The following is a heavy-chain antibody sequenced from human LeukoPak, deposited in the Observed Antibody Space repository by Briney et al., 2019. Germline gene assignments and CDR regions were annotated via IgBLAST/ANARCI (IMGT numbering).Heavy chain of an antibody. CDR1: GFTFSSYA. V-gene: IGHV3-30-3*01. CDR3: ARSRESSAPTLPGIAAAGREIGAFDI. CDR2: ISYDGSNK. D-gene: IGHD6-13*01. J-gene: IGHJ3*02. Sequence: PGGSLRLSCAASGFTFSSYAMHWVRQAPGKGLEWVAVISYDGSNKYYADSVKGRFTISRDNSKNTLYLQMNSLRAEDTAVYYCARSRESSAPTLPGIAAAGREIGAFDIWGQGTMVTVSS.